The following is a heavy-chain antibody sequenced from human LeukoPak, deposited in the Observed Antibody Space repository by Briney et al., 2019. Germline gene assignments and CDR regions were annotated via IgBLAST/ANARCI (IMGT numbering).Heavy chain of an antibody. CDR1: DYSISNDYY. J-gene: IGHJ3*02. D-gene: IGHD3-22*01. CDR2: IYHSGST. CDR3: ARRVYYYDSSGYYYSVYAFDI. Sequence: SETLSLTCDVSDYSISNDYYWGWIRQPPGKGLEWIGSIYHSGSTYYNPSLKSRVTISVDTSKNQFSLKLSSVTAADTAVYYCARRVYYYDSSGYYYSVYAFDIWGQGTMVTVSS. V-gene: IGHV4-38-2*01.